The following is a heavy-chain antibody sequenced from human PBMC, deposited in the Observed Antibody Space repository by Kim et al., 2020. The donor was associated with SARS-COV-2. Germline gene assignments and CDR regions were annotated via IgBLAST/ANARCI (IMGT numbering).Heavy chain of an antibody. CDR1: GGSFSGYY. J-gene: IGHJ6*02. CDR3: ARFRGTVTTGAYYYYYGMDV. D-gene: IGHD4-17*01. V-gene: IGHV4-34*01. Sequence: SETLSLTCAVYGGSFSGYYWSWIRQPPGKGLEWIGEINHSGSTNYNPSLKSRVTISVDTSKNQFSLKLSSVTAADTAVYYCARFRGTVTTGAYYYYYGMDVWGQGTTVTVSS. CDR2: INHSGST.